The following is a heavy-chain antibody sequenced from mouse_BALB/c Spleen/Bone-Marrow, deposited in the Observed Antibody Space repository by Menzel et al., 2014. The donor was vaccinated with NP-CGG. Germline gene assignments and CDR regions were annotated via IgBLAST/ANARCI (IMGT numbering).Heavy chain of an antibody. J-gene: IGHJ4*01. V-gene: IGHV1-9*01. Sequence: SGAGLMKPGASVKISCKATGYTFSSYWIEWVKQRPGHGLEWIGEILPGSGSIKYNEKFKGKATFTADTSSNTAYMQLSSLTSEDSAVYYCASRYDTMDYWGQGTSVTVSS. CDR2: ILPGSGSI. CDR3: ASRYDTMDY. CDR1: GYTFSSYW.